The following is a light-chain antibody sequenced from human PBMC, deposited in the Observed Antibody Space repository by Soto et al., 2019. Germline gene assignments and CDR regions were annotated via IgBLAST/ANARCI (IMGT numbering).Light chain of an antibody. CDR3: QQRSVWPIT. V-gene: IGKV3-11*01. CDR2: DAS. J-gene: IGKJ5*01. Sequence: EIVLTQSPASVSLSPGDRATLSCRASQSVNNYVAWYQQKPGQAPRLLIYDASKRATGIPARFSGSGSGTDFTLTVSSLEPEDFVLYFCQQRSVWPITFGQGTRLEI. CDR1: QSVNNY.